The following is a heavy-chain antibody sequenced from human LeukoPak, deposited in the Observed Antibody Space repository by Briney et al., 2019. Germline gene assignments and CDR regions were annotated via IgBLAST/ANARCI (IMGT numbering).Heavy chain of an antibody. Sequence: GGSLRLSCVGSRFTFDAYAMHWVRQAPGKGLEWVSGISWNSGYIGYADSVKGRFTISRDNAKNSLYLQMNSLRAEDTALYYCAKDISLDYWGQGTLVTVSS. CDR2: ISWNSGYI. CDR3: AKDISLDY. J-gene: IGHJ4*02. V-gene: IGHV3-9*01. CDR1: RFTFDAYA.